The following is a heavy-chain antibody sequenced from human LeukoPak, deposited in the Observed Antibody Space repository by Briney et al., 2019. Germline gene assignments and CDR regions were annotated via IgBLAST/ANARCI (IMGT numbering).Heavy chain of an antibody. Sequence: PSETLSLTCTVSGDSISSGGYYWSWIRQHPGKGLGWIGYIHYSGSPYYNPSLTSRVPISIDPSKNQFSLKLNSMTAADTAVYYCARDEVDYGERDSYYYGVDVWGQGTTVTVSS. J-gene: IGHJ6*02. CDR1: GDSISSGGYY. D-gene: IGHD4-17*01. CDR3: ARDEVDYGERDSYYYGVDV. CDR2: IHYSGSP. V-gene: IGHV4-31*03.